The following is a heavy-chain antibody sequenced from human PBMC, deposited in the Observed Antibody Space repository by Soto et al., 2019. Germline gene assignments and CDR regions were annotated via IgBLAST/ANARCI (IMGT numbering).Heavy chain of an antibody. CDR1: GYSFTSYW. V-gene: IGHV5-51*01. J-gene: IGHJ6*02. CDR2: IYPGDSDT. Sequence: PGESLKISCKVSGYSFTSYWIGCVRQMPGKGLEWMGIIYPGDSDTGYSPSFQGQVTISADKSISTAYLQWSSLKASDTAMYYCARFSRGYSYGYEDGMDVWGQGTTVTVSS. D-gene: IGHD5-18*01. CDR3: ARFSRGYSYGYEDGMDV.